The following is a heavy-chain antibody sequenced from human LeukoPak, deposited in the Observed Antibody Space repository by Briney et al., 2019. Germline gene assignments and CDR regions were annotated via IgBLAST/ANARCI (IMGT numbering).Heavy chain of an antibody. Sequence: GRSLRLSCAASVFTFSSYGMHWVRQAPGKGLEWVAVIWYDGSNKYYADSVKARFTISRDNSKNTLYLQMNSLRAEDTAVYYCARVMYRSGWYFLDYWGQGTLVTVSS. CDR1: VFTFSSYG. CDR2: IWYDGSNK. CDR3: ARVMYRSGWYFLDY. J-gene: IGHJ4*02. D-gene: IGHD6-19*01. V-gene: IGHV3-33*01.